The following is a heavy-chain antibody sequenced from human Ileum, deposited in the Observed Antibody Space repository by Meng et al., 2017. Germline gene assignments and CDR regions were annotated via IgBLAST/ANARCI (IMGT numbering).Heavy chain of an antibody. J-gene: IGHJ4*02. V-gene: IGHV4-30-4*01. Sequence: QVQLQESGPGLVKPSQTLSLTFSFSGGSFSSDNYYWTWIRQTPGKGLEWIGLTYYNGSPFYNPSLRSRVTISVDTSKDQFSLKLTSVTAADTAVYYCARERRHYYGSGSFDYWGQGILVTVSS. CDR1: GGSFSSDNYY. CDR3: ARERRHYYGSGSFDY. D-gene: IGHD3-10*01. CDR2: TYYNGSP.